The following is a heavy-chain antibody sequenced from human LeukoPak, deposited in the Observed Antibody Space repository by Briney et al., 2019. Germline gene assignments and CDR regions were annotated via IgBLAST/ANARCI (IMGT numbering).Heavy chain of an antibody. D-gene: IGHD3-3*01. J-gene: IGHJ3*02. CDR2: ISNDSVDK. V-gene: IGHV3-11*04. Sequence: GGSLRLSCVGSGFMFSDYYMSWIRQAPGKGLEWVSYISNDSVDKYYVDSVRGRFTISRDNAKKTMYLQMSGLRVEDTAVYYCARRDWVSGAVRAFDIWGQGTMVTVSS. CDR3: ARRDWVSGAVRAFDI. CDR1: GFMFSDYY.